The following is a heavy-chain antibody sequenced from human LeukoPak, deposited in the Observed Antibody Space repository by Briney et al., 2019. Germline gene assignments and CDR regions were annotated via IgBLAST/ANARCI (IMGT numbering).Heavy chain of an antibody. CDR3: ATDTVTTGKDY. CDR2: INPNSGGT. V-gene: IGHV1-2*02. J-gene: IGHJ4*02. CDR1: GYTFTSYG. D-gene: IGHD4-11*01. Sequence: GASVKVSCKASGYTFTSYGISWVRQAPGQGLEWMGWINPNSGGTNYAQKFQGRVTMTRDTSISTAYMELSRLRSDDTAVYYCATDTVTTGKDYWGQGTLVTVSS.